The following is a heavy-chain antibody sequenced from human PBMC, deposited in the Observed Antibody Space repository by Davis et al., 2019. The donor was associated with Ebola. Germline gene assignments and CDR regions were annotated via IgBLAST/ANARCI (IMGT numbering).Heavy chain of an antibody. CDR3: ARVWVDIVVVDNYFDY. D-gene: IGHD2-15*01. J-gene: IGHJ4*02. Sequence: PGGSLRLSCAASGFTFSDYYMSWIRQAPGKGLEWVSYISSSGSTIYYSDSVKGRFTISRDNAKKSLYLQMNSLRAEDTAVYYCARVWVDIVVVDNYFDYWGQGTLVTVAS. CDR1: GFTFSDYY. CDR2: ISSSGSTI. V-gene: IGHV3-11*01.